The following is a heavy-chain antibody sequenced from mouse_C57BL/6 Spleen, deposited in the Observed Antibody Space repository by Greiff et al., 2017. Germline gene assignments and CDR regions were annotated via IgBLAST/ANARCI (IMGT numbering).Heavy chain of an antibody. J-gene: IGHJ4*01. Sequence: VQLQQPGAELVKPGASVKLSCKASGYTFTSYWMHWVKQRPGRGLEWIGRIDPNSGGTKYNEKLKSKATLTVDKPSSTAYMQISSLTSEDSAVYYCARNFHYDFDYYAMDYWGQGTSVTVSS. CDR2: IDPNSGGT. V-gene: IGHV1-72*01. CDR1: GYTFTSYW. CDR3: ARNFHYDFDYYAMDY. D-gene: IGHD2-4*01.